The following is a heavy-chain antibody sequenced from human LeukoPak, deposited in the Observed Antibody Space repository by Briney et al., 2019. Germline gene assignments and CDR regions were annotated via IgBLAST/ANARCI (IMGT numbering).Heavy chain of an antibody. D-gene: IGHD3-10*01. CDR1: GGSISHYS. V-gene: IGHV4-59*01. J-gene: IGHJ6*03. Sequence: PSETLSLTCTVSGGSISHYSWSWIRQPPGKGLEWIGYISYTGSTNYNPSLESRITMSVDTSKNQFSLKLSSVTAADTAVYYCARVFDSGSQAYFYYMDVWGKGTTVTIFS. CDR2: ISYTGST. CDR3: ARVFDSGSQAYFYYMDV.